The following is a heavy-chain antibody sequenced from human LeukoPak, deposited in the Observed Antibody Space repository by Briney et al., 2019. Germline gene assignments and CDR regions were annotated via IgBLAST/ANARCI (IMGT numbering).Heavy chain of an antibody. CDR3: ARGELGYCTNGVCYTHFDY. V-gene: IGHV1-18*01. CDR1: GYTFTSYG. CDR2: ISAYNGNT. J-gene: IGHJ4*02. D-gene: IGHD2-8*01. Sequence: ASVKVSCKASGYTFTSYGISWVRQAPGQGLEWMGWISAYNGNTNYAQKLQGRVTMTTDTSTSTAYMELRSLRSDDTAVYYCARGELGYCTNGVCYTHFDYWGQGTLVTVSS.